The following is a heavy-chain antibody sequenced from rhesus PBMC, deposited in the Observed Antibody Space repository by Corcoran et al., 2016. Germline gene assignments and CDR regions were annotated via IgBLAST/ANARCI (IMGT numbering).Heavy chain of an antibody. D-gene: IGHD3-16*01. Sequence: QVQLVQSGAEVKKPGASVKVSCKASGFTFVSYAISWVRQAPGQGLEWIGVFIPLVGDTNHAEESHGRVPITAATSTSTPFMGLSSLRSEDPAVYSCARCVIGSTFDYWGQGVLVTVSS. CDR1: GFTFVSYA. V-gene: IGHV1-198*02. CDR2: FIPLVGDT. CDR3: ARCVIGSTFDY. J-gene: IGHJ4*01.